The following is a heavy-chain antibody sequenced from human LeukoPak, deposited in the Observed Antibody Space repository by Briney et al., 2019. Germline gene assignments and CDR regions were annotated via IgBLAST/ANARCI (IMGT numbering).Heavy chain of an antibody. CDR2: ISDSGGRI. CDR1: GFTFNSYA. D-gene: IGHD1-26*01. J-gene: IGHJ4*02. CDR3: ARDLTVGASLMDY. Sequence: GGSLRLSCAASGFTFNSYAMTWVRQAPGKGLEWVSLISDSGGRIYYADSVKGRFTISRDNSKNTLYLQMNSLRAEDTAVYYCARDLTVGASLMDYWGQGTLVTVSS. V-gene: IGHV3-23*01.